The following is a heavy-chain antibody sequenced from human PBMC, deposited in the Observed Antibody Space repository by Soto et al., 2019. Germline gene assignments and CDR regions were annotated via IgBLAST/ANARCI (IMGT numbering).Heavy chain of an antibody. Sequence: PSETLSLTCTVSGDSISSSYSWSWIRQPPGRGLEWIGYVSHSGSTRYNASLQSRVTMSVDTSKNQFSLKLSSVTAADTAVYYCARQSPSYLFDYWGQGTLVTVSS. CDR1: GDSISSSYS. CDR3: ARQSPSYLFDY. CDR2: VSHSGST. J-gene: IGHJ4*02. V-gene: IGHV4-59*08.